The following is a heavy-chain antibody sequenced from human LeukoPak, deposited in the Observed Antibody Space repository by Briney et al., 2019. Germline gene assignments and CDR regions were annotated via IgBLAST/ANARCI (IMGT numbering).Heavy chain of an antibody. CDR3: ARGDPGYYGSGSYYNHLDDAFDI. D-gene: IGHD3-10*01. Sequence: PGGSLRLSCAASGFTFSGYYMSWIRQAPGKGLEWVSYISSSGSTIYYADSVKGRFTISRDNAKNSLYLQMNSLRAEDTAVYYCARGDPGYYGSGSYYNHLDDAFDIWGQGTMVTVSS. J-gene: IGHJ3*02. CDR2: ISSSGSTI. CDR1: GFTFSGYY. V-gene: IGHV3-11*04.